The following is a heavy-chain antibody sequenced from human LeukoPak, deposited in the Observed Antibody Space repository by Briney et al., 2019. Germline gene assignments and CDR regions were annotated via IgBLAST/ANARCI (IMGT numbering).Heavy chain of an antibody. Sequence: KPSETLSLTCTVSGGSISSSVYYWGWIRQPPGKGLEWIGSIYYSGSTYYNPSLKSRVTISVDTSKNQFSLKLSSVTAADTAVYYCARVGGSSSLHYYGMDVWGQGTTVTVSS. CDR1: GGSISSSVYY. CDR3: ARVGGSSSLHYYGMDV. CDR2: IYYSGST. J-gene: IGHJ6*02. D-gene: IGHD6-6*01. V-gene: IGHV4-39*01.